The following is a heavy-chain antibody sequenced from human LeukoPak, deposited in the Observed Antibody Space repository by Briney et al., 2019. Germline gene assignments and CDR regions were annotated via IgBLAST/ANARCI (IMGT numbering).Heavy chain of an antibody. CDR1: GYTFTGYY. J-gene: IGHJ4*02. D-gene: IGHD3-22*01. CDR2: INPNSGGT. V-gene: IGHV1-2*02. CDR3: ARASKTHSSGYYYLHY. Sequence: GASVKVSCKASGYTFTGYYMHWMRQAPGQGLEWMGWINPNSGGTNYAQKFQGRVTMTRDTSISTAYMELSRLRSDDTAVYYCARASKTHSSGYYYLHYWGQGTLVTVSS.